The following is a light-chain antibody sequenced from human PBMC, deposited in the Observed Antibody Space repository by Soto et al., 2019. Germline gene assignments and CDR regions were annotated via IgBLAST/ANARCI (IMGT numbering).Light chain of an antibody. V-gene: IGKV1-9*01. CDR2: LAS. CDR3: QYRNRFPLS. CDR1: QGIRSY. Sequence: DIQLTQSPASLSASVGDRVTITCRASQGIRSYLAWYQQKPGKAPKLLIFLASTSQSGVPSRFSGSGAGTDFILTINSLQAEDVATYYCQYRNRFPLSFGGGTKVEIK. J-gene: IGKJ4*01.